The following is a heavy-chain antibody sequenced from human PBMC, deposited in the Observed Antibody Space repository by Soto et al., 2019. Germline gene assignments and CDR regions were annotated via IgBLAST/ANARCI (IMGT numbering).Heavy chain of an antibody. CDR1: GFTFSSYH. J-gene: IGHJ6*02. D-gene: IGHD2-8*01. CDR3: ARDLMGYAMDV. Sequence: GVLRLSCAASGFTFSSYHMDWVHQAPGKGLEWVSYISSASSAIYYADSVKGRFTISRDNAKNSLFLQMNSLRAEDTAVYYCARDLMGYAMDVWGQGTTVTVS. CDR2: ISSASSAI. V-gene: IGHV3-48*03.